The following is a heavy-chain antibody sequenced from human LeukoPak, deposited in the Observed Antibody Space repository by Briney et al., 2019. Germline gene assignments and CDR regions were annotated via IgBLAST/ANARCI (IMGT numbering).Heavy chain of an antibody. Sequence: SVKVSCKASGGTFSSYAFSWVRQAPGQGLEWMGGIIPIFGTANYAQKFQGRVTITADESTSTAYMELSSLRSEDTAVYYCARARGDYDYVWGSYPSECDYWGQGTLVTVSS. CDR3: ARARGDYDYVWGSYPSECDY. CDR1: GGTFSSYA. V-gene: IGHV1-69*13. CDR2: IIPIFGTA. J-gene: IGHJ4*02. D-gene: IGHD3-16*01.